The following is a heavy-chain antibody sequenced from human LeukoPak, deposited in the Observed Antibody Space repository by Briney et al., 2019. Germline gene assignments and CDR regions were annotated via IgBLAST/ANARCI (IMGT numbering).Heavy chain of an antibody. Sequence: PGGSLRLSCAASGFTFSNAWMTWVRQAPGKGLEWVSTVSGSGSTTYYADSVMGRFTISRDNSKNTLYLQMNSLRAEDTAVYYCAKGLTSGRSAFDIWGQGTMVTVSS. J-gene: IGHJ3*02. CDR2: VSGSGSTT. D-gene: IGHD3-10*01. V-gene: IGHV3-23*01. CDR1: GFTFSNAW. CDR3: AKGLTSGRSAFDI.